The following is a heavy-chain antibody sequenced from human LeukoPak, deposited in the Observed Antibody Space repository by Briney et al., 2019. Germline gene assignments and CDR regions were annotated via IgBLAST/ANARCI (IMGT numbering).Heavy chain of an antibody. CDR3: ARPVPSRLGWFDP. V-gene: IGHV4-38-2*02. D-gene: IGHD1-1*01. CDR2: FYHGGST. Sequence: PSETLSLTCTVSGYSISTGYYWDWIRQPPGKGLEWIGTFYHGGSTYYSPSLKSRVTISVDTSKNQFSLKLSSVTAADTAVYYCARPVPSRLGWFDPWGQGTLVTVSS. J-gene: IGHJ5*02. CDR1: GYSISTGYY.